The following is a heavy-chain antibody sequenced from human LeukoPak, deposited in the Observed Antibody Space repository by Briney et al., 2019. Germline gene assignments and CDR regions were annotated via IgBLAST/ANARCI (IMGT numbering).Heavy chain of an antibody. J-gene: IGHJ4*02. CDR3: ARAGYSSGWYVGY. Sequence: SETLSLTCTVSGGSISSGSYYWGWIRQPPGKGLEWIGSIYYSGSTYYNPSLKSRVTISVDTSKNQFSLKLSSVTAADTAVYYCARAGYSSGWYVGYWGQGTLVTVSS. CDR2: IYYSGST. V-gene: IGHV4-39*07. CDR1: GGSISSGSYY. D-gene: IGHD6-19*01.